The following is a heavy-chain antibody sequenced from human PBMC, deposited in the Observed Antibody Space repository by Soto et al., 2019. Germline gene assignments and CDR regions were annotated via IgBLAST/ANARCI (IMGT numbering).Heavy chain of an antibody. Sequence: SVKVSCKAAGGTFSSYSINWVRQAPGQGLEWMGGIIPITGAANYAQKFQDRVTITADESTITAYMELTGLRSEDTAVYYCARHGTYSGSYFDYWGQGTLVTVSS. J-gene: IGHJ4*02. CDR2: IIPITGAA. V-gene: IGHV1-69*13. D-gene: IGHD1-26*01. CDR1: GGTFSSYS. CDR3: ARHGTYSGSYFDY.